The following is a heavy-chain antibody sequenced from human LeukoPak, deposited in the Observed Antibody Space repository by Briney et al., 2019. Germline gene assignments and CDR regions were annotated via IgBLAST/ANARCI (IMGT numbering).Heavy chain of an antibody. CDR1: GFTFDDYG. CDR2: INWNGGST. CDR3: ARDWHNGSYHDAFDI. V-gene: IGHV3-20*04. J-gene: IGHJ3*02. D-gene: IGHD1-26*01. Sequence: GGSLRLSCAASGFTFDDYGMSWVRQAPGKGLEWVSGINWNGGSTGYADSVKGRFTISRDNAKNSLYLQMNSLRAEDTALYYCARDWHNGSYHDAFDIWGQGTMVTVSS.